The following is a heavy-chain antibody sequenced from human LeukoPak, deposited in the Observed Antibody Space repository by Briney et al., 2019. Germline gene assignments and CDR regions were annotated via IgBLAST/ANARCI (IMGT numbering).Heavy chain of an antibody. J-gene: IGHJ4*02. V-gene: IGHV3-33*01. D-gene: IGHD3-16*01. Sequence: GGSLRLSCAASGFTFSSYGMYWVRQAPGKGLERVAVIWYDGSNKYYADSVKGRFTVSRDNSKNTLYLQMNILRAEDTAVYYCARDLGYFDYWGQGTLVTVSS. CDR1: GFTFSSYG. CDR2: IWYDGSNK. CDR3: ARDLGYFDY.